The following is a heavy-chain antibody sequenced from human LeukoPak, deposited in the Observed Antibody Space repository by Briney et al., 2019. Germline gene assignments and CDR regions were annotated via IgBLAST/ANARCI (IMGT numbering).Heavy chain of an antibody. CDR3: VRGIVVVPAFDY. V-gene: IGHV4-34*01. Sequence: SETLSLTCAVYGGSFSGYYWSWIRQPPGKGLEWIGEINHSGSTSYNPSLKSRVTISVDTSKNQFSLKLSSVTAADTAVYYCVRGIVVVPAFDYWGQGTLVTVSS. CDR1: GGSFSGYY. CDR2: INHSGST. J-gene: IGHJ4*02. D-gene: IGHD2-2*01.